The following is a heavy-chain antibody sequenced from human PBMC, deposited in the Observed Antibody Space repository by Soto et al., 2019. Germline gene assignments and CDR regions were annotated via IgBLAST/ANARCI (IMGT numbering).Heavy chain of an antibody. CDR2: IYHSGST. V-gene: IGHV4-30-2*01. CDR3: AFQGGYVGPFYY. Sequence: SETLSLTCAVSGGSISSGGYSWSWIRQPPGKGLEWIGYIYHSGSTYYNPSLKSRLTISVDTSKNQFSLKLSSVTAEDTAVYYCAFQGGYVGPFYYWGQGTLVTVSS. D-gene: IGHD3-9*01. J-gene: IGHJ4*02. CDR1: GGSISSGGYS.